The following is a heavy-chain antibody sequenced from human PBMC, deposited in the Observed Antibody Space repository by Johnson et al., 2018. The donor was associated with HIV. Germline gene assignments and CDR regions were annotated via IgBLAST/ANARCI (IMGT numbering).Heavy chain of an antibody. V-gene: IGHV3-30*02. D-gene: IGHD1-26*01. CDR2: IRYDGSNK. J-gene: IGHJ3*02. Sequence: QVQLVESGGGVVQPGGSLRLSCAASGFTFSSYGMHWVRQAPGKGLEWVAFIRYDGSNKYYADSVKGRFTISRYNSKNTLYLQMNSLRAEDTAVDYCAKGEIEDAFDIWGQGTMVTVSS. CDR1: GFTFSSYG. CDR3: AKGEIEDAFDI.